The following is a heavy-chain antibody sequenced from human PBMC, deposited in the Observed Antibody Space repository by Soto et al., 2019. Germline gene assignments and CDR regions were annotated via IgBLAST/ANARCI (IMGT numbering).Heavy chain of an antibody. Sequence: QVQLVQSGAEVKKPGASVKVSCKASGYTFTSYDINWVRQATGQGLEWMGWMNPNSGNTGYAQKFQGRVTMTRNTSINTAYMELRSLRSEDTAVYYCARGVNRQQLDRNYYDCGGMDVWGQGTTVTVSS. CDR1: GYTFTSYD. CDR3: ARGVNRQQLDRNYYDCGGMDV. D-gene: IGHD6-13*01. J-gene: IGHJ6*02. CDR2: MNPNSGNT. V-gene: IGHV1-8*01.